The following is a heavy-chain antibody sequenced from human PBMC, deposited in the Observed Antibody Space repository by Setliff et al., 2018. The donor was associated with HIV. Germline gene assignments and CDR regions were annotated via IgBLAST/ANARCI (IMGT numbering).Heavy chain of an antibody. CDR2: IYYNGRT. Sequence: SETLSLTCTVSGGSISSGGYYWNWIRQYPVKGLEWIGHIYYNGRTLFNPALGTRLNMSVDTSENQFSLHLNSVTAADTAVYYCVRERRRSPLSYGLDV. J-gene: IGHJ6*01. CDR3: VRERRRSPLSYGLDV. V-gene: IGHV4-31*03. CDR1: GGSISSGGYY.